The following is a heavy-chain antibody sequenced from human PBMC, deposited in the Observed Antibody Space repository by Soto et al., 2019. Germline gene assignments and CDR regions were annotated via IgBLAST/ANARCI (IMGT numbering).Heavy chain of an antibody. D-gene: IGHD3-3*01. J-gene: IGHJ4*02. CDR3: ARGNYDFWSGYYKGGDYFDY. CDR1: GYTFTSYY. V-gene: IGHV1-46*01. Sequence: ASVKVSCKAPGYTFTSYYMHWVRQAPGQGLEWMGIINPSGGSTSYAQKFQGRVTITRDTSTSTVYMELSSLRSEDTGGYYCARGNYDFWSGYYKGGDYFDYWGQGTLVTVSS. CDR2: INPSGGST.